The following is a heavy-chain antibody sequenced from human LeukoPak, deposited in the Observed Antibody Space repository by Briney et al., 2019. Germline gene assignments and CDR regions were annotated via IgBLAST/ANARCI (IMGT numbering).Heavy chain of an antibody. CDR3: ARGTVTTWGGFDP. D-gene: IGHD4-11*01. CDR1: GGSISSGGYS. V-gene: IGHV4-30-2*01. Sequence: PSETLSLTCAVSGGSISSGGYSWSWIRQPPGKALSGIGYIYHSGSTYYNPSLKSRVTISVDRSKNQFSLKLSSVTAADTAVYYCARGTVTTWGGFDPWGQGTLVTVSS. CDR2: IYHSGST. J-gene: IGHJ5*02.